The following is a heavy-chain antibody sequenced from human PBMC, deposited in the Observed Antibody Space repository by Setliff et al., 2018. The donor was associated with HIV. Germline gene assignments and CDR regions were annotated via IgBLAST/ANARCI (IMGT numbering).Heavy chain of an antibody. Sequence: SETLSLTCTVSGGSISSISYYWGWIRQPPGKGLEWIGSIYYSGSTYYNPSLKSRVTISVDTSKNQFSLKLSSVTAADTTVYYCARSRLLRFLEWFPPYYYYYGMDVWGQGTTVTVSS. V-gene: IGHV4-39*01. CDR1: GGSISSISYY. D-gene: IGHD3-3*01. J-gene: IGHJ6*02. CDR3: ARSRLLRFLEWFPPYYYYYGMDV. CDR2: IYYSGST.